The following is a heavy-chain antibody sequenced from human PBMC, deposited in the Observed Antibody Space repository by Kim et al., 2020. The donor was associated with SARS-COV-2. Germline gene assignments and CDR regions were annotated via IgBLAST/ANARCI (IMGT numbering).Heavy chain of an antibody. Sequence: SVKVSCKASGGTFSSYAISWVRQAPGQGLEWMGGIIPIFGTANYAQKFQGRVTITADESTSTAYMELSSLRSEDTAVYYCARDRGGERGSYYYYGMDVWGQGTTVTVSS. CDR1: GGTFSSYA. CDR2: IIPIFGTA. V-gene: IGHV1-69*13. CDR3: ARDRGGERGSYYYYGMDV. J-gene: IGHJ6*02. D-gene: IGHD3-16*01.